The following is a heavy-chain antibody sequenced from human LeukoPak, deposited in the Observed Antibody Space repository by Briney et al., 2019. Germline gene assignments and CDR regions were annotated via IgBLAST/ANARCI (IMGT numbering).Heavy chain of an antibody. J-gene: IGHJ4*02. Sequence: SETLSLTCAVSDESFSGYYWNWIPQPPGRGLEWIGEINYSGSTQYHPSLKSRVSMSVDKSKKQVSLKLSSVTVADTAVYYCAREGRGGHNFDYWGQGTLAIVSS. CDR1: DESFSGYY. CDR2: INYSGST. D-gene: IGHD2-15*01. V-gene: IGHV4-34*01. CDR3: AREGRGGHNFDY.